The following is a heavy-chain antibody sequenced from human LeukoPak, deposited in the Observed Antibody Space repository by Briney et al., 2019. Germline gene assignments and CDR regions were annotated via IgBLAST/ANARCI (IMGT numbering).Heavy chain of an antibody. D-gene: IGHD3/OR15-3a*01. CDR3: ARELIDFHDHTNKGFFDS. CDR1: GYSFTSYW. CDR2: IYPGDSDT. J-gene: IGHJ4*02. V-gene: IGHV5-51*01. Sequence: GESLKISCKGSGYSFTSYWIGWVRQMPGKGLEWMGIIYPGDSDTRYSPSFQGQVTISADKSISTAYLQWSSLRSDDTAVYYCARELIDFHDHTNKGFFDSWGQGTLVTVSS.